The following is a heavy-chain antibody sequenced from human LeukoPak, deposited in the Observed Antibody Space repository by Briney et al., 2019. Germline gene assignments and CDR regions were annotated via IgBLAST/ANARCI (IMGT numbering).Heavy chain of an antibody. CDR1: GFHFSGYA. CDR3: ARVGYGYSIGQGFDP. Sequence: GGSLRLSCAASGFHFSGYAINWVRQGPGKGLEWVAAISHDENNQYYADSVKGRFIITRDNSKNTLSLQMNGLRPEDTAVYYRARVGYGYSIGQGFDPWGQGTLVTVSS. J-gene: IGHJ5*02. V-gene: IGHV3-30*04. CDR2: ISHDENNQ. D-gene: IGHD6-19*01.